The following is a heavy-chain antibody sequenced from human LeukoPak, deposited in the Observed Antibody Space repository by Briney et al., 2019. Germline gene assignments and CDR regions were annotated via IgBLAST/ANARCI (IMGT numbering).Heavy chain of an antibody. CDR2: IFPGDSDT. CDR3: ASEYCSGGNCYFDY. D-gene: IGHD2-15*01. J-gene: IGHJ4*02. CDR1: GYSFATYW. Sequence: GESLKISCKGSGYSFATYWIGWVRQMPGQGLEWMGVIFPGDSDTRYSPSFQGQVTISADKSISTAYLQWSSLKASDTAIYYCASEYCSGGNCYFDYWGQGTLVTVSS. V-gene: IGHV5-51*01.